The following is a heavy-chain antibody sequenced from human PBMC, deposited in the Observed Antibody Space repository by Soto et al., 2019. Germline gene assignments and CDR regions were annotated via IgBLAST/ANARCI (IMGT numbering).Heavy chain of an antibody. Sequence: EVKLVESGGGLVQSGGYLRLWCAASGFTVSTNPISWVREAPGKGLEWVSVIYTGGGTHYADSVKGRFTISRDNSKNTVNLQMNSLRPEDTAVYYCARDGSGHWGQGTLVTVSS. CDR3: ARDGSGH. V-gene: IGHV3-66*01. CDR1: GFTVSTNP. CDR2: IYTGGGT. J-gene: IGHJ4*02.